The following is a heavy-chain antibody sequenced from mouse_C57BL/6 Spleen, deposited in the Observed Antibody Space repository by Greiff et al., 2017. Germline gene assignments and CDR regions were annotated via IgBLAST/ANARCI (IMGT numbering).Heavy chain of an antibody. CDR2: FYPGSGSI. CDR1: GYTFTEYT. CDR3: ARHEDWNYGSSSYWYFDV. J-gene: IGHJ1*03. D-gene: IGHD1-1*01. V-gene: IGHV1-62-2*01. Sequence: QVQLQQSGAELVKPGASVKLSCKASGYTFTEYTIHWVKQRSGQGLEWIGWFYPGSGSIKYNEKFKDKATLTADKSSSTVYMELSRLTSEDSAVYCCARHEDWNYGSSSYWYFDVWGTGTTVTVSS.